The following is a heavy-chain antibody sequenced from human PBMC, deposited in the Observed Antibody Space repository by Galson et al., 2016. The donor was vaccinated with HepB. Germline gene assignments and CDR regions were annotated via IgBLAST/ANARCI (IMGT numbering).Heavy chain of an antibody. CDR3: AREGFTVVDSTYYYYGMDV. D-gene: IGHD4-11*01. CDR2: IGAAGDT. Sequence: SLRLSCAASGFTFGNYDMHWVRQATGKGLEWVSAIGAAGDTYYPGSVKGRFTITRENAKNSLFLQMNSLRAGDTAVYYCAREGFTVVDSTYYYYGMDVWGQGTTVTVSS. V-gene: IGHV3-13*01. J-gene: IGHJ6*02. CDR1: GFTFGNYD.